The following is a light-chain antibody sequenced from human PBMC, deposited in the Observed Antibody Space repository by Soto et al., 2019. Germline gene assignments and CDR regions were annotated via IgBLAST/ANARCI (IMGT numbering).Light chain of an antibody. J-gene: IGLJ1*01. CDR1: SSDVGGYNY. Sequence: QSSLAQPASASVYPGQSITISCTGTSSDVGGYNYVSWYQQHPGKAPKLMIYEFSNRPSGVSSRFSGSKSGNTASLTISGLQAEDEGDYYCCSYTRSSTYLVGTGTMVTVL. CDR2: EFS. CDR3: CSYTRSSTYL. V-gene: IGLV2-14*01.